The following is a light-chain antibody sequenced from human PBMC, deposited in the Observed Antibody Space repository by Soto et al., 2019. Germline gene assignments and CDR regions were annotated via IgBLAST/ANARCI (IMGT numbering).Light chain of an antibody. J-gene: IGKJ1*01. CDR3: QQYYSTPWT. CDR1: QSIFYSSNNKNY. CDR2: WAS. Sequence: DIVMTQSPDSLAVSLGERATINCKSSQSIFYSSNNKNYLAWFQLKTGQPPKLLINWASTRESGVPDRFSGSGSGKDFTLTISSLQAEDVAVYYCQQYYSTPWTFGQGTKVEIK. V-gene: IGKV4-1*01.